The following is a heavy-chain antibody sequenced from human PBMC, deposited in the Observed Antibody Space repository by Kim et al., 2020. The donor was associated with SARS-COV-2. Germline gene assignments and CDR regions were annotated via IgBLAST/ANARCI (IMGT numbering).Heavy chain of an antibody. V-gene: IGHV3-23*01. CDR1: GFTFSSYA. CDR2: ISGSGGST. CDR3: ASLVNRVDAFDI. J-gene: IGHJ3*02. D-gene: IGHD3-9*01. Sequence: GGSLRLSCAASGFTFSSYAMSWVRQAPGKGLEWVSAISGSGGSTYYADSVKGRFTISRDNSKNTLYLQMNSLRAEDTAVYYCASLVNRVDAFDIWGQGTMVTVSS.